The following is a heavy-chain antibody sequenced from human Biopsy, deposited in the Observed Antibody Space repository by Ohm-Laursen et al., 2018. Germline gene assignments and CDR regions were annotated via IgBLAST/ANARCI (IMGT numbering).Heavy chain of an antibody. J-gene: IGHJ6*02. Sequence: SVKVSCKASGDTFSRSAFFWVRQAPGQGLVYLGRIIPIVGITNHAQTFQGRITLTADKSTFMVYMELSRLRSDDTAIYYCAKGGSGSGYYGMDVWGQGATVSVSS. CDR2: IIPIVGIT. CDR1: GDTFSRSA. CDR3: AKGGSGSGYYGMDV. V-gene: IGHV1-69*04. D-gene: IGHD3-10*01.